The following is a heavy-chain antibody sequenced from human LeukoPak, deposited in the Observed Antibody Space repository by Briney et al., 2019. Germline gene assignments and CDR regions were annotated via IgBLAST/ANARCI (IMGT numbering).Heavy chain of an antibody. CDR1: GYTFTSYG. Sequence: ASVKVSCKASGYTFTSYGISWVRQAPGQGLEWMGWISAYNGNTNYAQKLQGRVTMTTDTSTSTAYMELRSLRSDDTAVYYCAGVVVEPAAIRCPLNYYWGRDVGGQGTTVTVP. CDR3: AGVVVEPAAIRCPLNYYWGRDV. V-gene: IGHV1-18*01. CDR2: ISAYNGNT. D-gene: IGHD2-2*02. J-gene: IGHJ6*02.